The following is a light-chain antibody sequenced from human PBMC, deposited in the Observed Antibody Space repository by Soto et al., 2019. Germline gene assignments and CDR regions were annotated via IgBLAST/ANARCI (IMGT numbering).Light chain of an antibody. J-gene: IGLJ3*02. V-gene: IGLV2-23*02. Sequence: QSALTQPASVSGSPGQSITISCTGTSSDVGNYNLVSWYQQHPGKAPKLMIYDVNKRPSGVSDRFSGSKSGNTASVTISGLQAEDEADYYCCSYAGGYTWVFGGGTKLTVL. CDR3: CSYAGGYTWV. CDR1: SSDVGNYNL. CDR2: DVN.